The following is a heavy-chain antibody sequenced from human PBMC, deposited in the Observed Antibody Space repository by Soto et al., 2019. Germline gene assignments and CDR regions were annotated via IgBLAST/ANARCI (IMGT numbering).Heavy chain of an antibody. CDR2: FYTNGGI. Sequence: SETLSLTCTISGASINSYYWSWIRQPAGRGLEWLGRFYTNGGIKYNATLKSRVTMSVDTSKNQGSMWLTSVIAAGTAVYFCARRGGWYWFDPWGQGTLVTVSS. D-gene: IGHD6-19*01. CDR1: GASINSYY. CDR3: ARRGGWYWFDP. V-gene: IGHV4-4*07. J-gene: IGHJ5*02.